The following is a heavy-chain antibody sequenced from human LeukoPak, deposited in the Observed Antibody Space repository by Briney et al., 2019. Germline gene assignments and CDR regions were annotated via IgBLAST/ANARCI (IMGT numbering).Heavy chain of an antibody. J-gene: IGHJ6*03. CDR2: IKQDGSEK. CDR3: ARGDFGVVLPRTYYMDV. V-gene: IGHV3-7*01. D-gene: IGHD3-3*01. CDR1: GFTFSSYW. Sequence: QAGGSLRLSCAASGFTFSSYWMSWVRQAPGKGLEWVANIKQDGSEKYYVDSVKGRFTISRDNAKNSLYLQMNSLRAEDTAVYYCARGDFGVVLPRTYYMDVWGKGTTVTVSS.